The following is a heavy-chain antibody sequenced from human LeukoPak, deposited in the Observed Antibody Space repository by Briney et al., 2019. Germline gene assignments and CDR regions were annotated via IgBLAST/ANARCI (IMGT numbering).Heavy chain of an antibody. J-gene: IGHJ3*02. CDR1: GFTFTSSA. CDR2: IVVGSGNT. V-gene: IGHV1-58*02. D-gene: IGHD2-2*01. CDR3: AAVSQDQLRLYAFDI. Sequence: SVKVSCKASGFTFTSSAMQWVRQARGQRLEWIGWIVVGSGNTNYAQKFRERVTITRDMSTSTAYMELSSLRSEDTAVYYCAAVSQDQLRLYAFDIWGQGTMVTVSS.